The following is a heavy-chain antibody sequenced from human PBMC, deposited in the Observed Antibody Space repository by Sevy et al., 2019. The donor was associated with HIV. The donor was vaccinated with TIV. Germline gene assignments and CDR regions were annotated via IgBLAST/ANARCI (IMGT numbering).Heavy chain of an antibody. D-gene: IGHD6-6*01. CDR3: AGVIEYSSSSPAGMDV. Sequence: ASVKVSCKASGYTFTSYGISWVRQAPGQGLEWMGWISAYNGNTNYAQKLQGRVTMTTDTSTSTAYMELRSLRSDDTAVYYCAGVIEYSSSSPAGMDVWGQGTTVTVSS. J-gene: IGHJ6*02. CDR2: ISAYNGNT. V-gene: IGHV1-18*04. CDR1: GYTFTSYG.